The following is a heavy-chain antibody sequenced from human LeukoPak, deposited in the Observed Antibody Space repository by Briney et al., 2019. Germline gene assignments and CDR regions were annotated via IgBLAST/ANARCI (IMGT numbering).Heavy chain of an antibody. CDR2: IIPIFGTA. CDR3: ARDPIRPYYYDSSGYRGAFDI. D-gene: IGHD3-22*01. Sequence: GASVKVSCKASGGTFSSYAISWVRQAPGQGLEWMGGIIPIFGTANYAQKFQGRVTITTDESTSTAYMELSSLRSEDTAVYYCARDPIRPYYYDSSGYRGAFDIWGQGTMVTVSS. J-gene: IGHJ3*02. V-gene: IGHV1-69*05. CDR1: GGTFSSYA.